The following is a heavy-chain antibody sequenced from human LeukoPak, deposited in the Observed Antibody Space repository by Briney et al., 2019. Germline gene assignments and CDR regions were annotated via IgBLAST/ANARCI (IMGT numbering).Heavy chain of an antibody. Sequence: GGSLRLSCAASGFTFSSYWMSWVRQAPGKGLEWVANIKQDGSEKYYVDSVKGRFTISRDNSKNTLYLQMNSLRAEDTAVYYCAKGPGIAAAKAWFDPWGQGTLVTVSS. V-gene: IGHV3-7*03. CDR3: AKGPGIAAAKAWFDP. CDR1: GFTFSSYW. D-gene: IGHD6-13*01. J-gene: IGHJ5*02. CDR2: IKQDGSEK.